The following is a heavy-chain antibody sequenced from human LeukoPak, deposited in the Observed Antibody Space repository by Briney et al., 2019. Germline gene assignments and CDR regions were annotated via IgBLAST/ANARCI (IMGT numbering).Heavy chain of an antibody. CDR1: GGTFSSYA. CDR2: IIPIFGTA. CDR3: ASGESGSDYYDSSGYYSTGFDP. V-gene: IGHV1-69*13. J-gene: IGHJ5*02. D-gene: IGHD3-22*01. Sequence: GASVTVSCTASGGTFSSYAISWVRQAPGQGLEWMGGIIPIFGTANYAQKFQGRVTITADESTSTAYMELSCLRSEDTAVYYCASGESGSDYYDSSGYYSTGFDPWGQGTLVTVSS.